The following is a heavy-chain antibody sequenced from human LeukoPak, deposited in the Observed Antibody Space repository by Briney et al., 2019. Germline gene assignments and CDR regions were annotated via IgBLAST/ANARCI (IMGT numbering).Heavy chain of an antibody. J-gene: IGHJ6*03. CDR1: GYTFTSYA. CDR3: VSSRRAYCSSTSCYSRRYYYYYMDV. V-gene: IGHV1-69*06. D-gene: IGHD2-2*01. CDR2: IIPIFGTA. Sequence: GASVKVSCKASGYTFTSYAMNWVRQAPGQGLEWMGGIIPIFGTANYAQKFQGRVTITADKSTSTAYMELSSLRSEDTAVYYCVSSRRAYCSSTSCYSRRYYYYYMDVWGKGTTVTVSS.